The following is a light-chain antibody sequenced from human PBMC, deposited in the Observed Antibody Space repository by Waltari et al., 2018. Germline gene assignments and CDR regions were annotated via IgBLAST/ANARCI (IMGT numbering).Light chain of an antibody. V-gene: IGLV2-14*03. CDR1: SSDVGGYNY. CDR3: SSYRSIRTVV. Sequence: QSALTQPASVSGSPGQSITISCTGTSSDVGGYNYVSWYQQHPGKAPKLMIYDVSNRPSGVSRRFSGSESGNRASLTISGLQAEDEADYYGSSYRSIRTVVFGGGTKLTVL. CDR2: DVS. J-gene: IGLJ3*02.